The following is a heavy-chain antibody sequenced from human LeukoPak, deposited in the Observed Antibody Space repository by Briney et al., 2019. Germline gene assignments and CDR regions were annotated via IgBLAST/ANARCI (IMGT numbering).Heavy chain of an antibody. J-gene: IGHJ6*02. CDR2: INHSGST. CDR1: GGSFSGYY. V-gene: IGHV4-34*01. CDR3: AGLYYYYGMDV. Sequence: PSETLSLTCAVYGGSFSGYYWSWIRQPPGKGLEWIGEINHSGSTNYNPSLKSRVTISVDTSKNQFSLKLSSVTAADTAVYYCAGLYYYYGMDVWGQGTTVTVSS.